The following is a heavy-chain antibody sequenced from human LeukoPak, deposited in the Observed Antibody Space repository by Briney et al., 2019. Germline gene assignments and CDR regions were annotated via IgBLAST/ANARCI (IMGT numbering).Heavy chain of an antibody. D-gene: IGHD3-3*01. CDR2: ISSSSSYI. CDR1: GFTFSSYW. CDR3: ARFMTYYDFWSGMGGAHDAFDI. J-gene: IGHJ3*02. V-gene: IGHV3-21*01. Sequence: GGSLRLSCAASGFTFSSYWMNWVRQAPGKGLEWVSSISSSSSYIYYADSVKGRFTISRDNAKNSLYLQMNSLRAEDTAVYYCARFMTYYDFWSGMGGAHDAFDIWGQGTMVTVSS.